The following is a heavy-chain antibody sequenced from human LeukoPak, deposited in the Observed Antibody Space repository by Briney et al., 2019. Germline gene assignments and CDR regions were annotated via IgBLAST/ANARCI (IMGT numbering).Heavy chain of an antibody. CDR2: IYTSGPT. Sequence: SETLSLTCTVSGGSISSNNYYWSWIRQPAGKGLEWIGRIYTSGPTNYNPSLKSRVTISVDTSKNQFSLKLSSVTAADTAVYYCARHRGGYGDSAWGQGTLVTVSS. CDR3: ARHRGGYGDSA. D-gene: IGHD4-17*01. J-gene: IGHJ5*02. V-gene: IGHV4-61*02. CDR1: GGSISSNNYY.